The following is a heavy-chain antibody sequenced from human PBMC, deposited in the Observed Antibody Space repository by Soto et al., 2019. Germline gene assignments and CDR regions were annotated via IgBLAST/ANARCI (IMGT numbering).Heavy chain of an antibody. CDR2: IDSSSKTI. D-gene: IGHD5-12*01. Sequence: EVQLVESGGGLVQPGGSLRVSCAASGFTFSRYSMNWVRQAPGKGLEWLSYIDSSSKTIYYADSVKGRFIISRDNAKNSLYLQMNSLRDEDTVVYHCARGGVATIFGDSWGQGTLVTVSS. V-gene: IGHV3-48*02. J-gene: IGHJ4*02. CDR3: ARGGVATIFGDS. CDR1: GFTFSRYS.